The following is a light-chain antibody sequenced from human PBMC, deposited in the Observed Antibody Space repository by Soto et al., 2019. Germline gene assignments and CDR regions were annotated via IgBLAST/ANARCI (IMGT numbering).Light chain of an antibody. J-gene: IGKJ4*01. CDR1: QSISSR. CDR2: DAS. V-gene: IGKV1-5*01. CDR3: QQFNSYPLT. Sequence: DIQMTQSPSTLSPFVGDRVTITCRASQSISSRLAWYQQKPGKAPKFLIYDASSLESGVPLRSSGSGSGTQFTLTISSLQPDDSATYYCQQFNSYPLTVGGGTKVDIK.